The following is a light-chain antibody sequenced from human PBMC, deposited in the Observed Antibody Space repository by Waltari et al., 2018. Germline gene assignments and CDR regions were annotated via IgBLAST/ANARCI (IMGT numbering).Light chain of an antibody. CDR1: QSVSSS. J-gene: IGKJ1*01. V-gene: IGKV3D-20*02. Sequence: EIVLTQSPATLSLSPGERATLSCRASQSVSSSLAWYQKKPGQAPRLLIYGASSRATGIPDSFSGSGSGTDFTLTISSLEPEDFAVYYCQQYSNWPRTFGHGTKVEIK. CDR2: GAS. CDR3: QQYSNWPRT.